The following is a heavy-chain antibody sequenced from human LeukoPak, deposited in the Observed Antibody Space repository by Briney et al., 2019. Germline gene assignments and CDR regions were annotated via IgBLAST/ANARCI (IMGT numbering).Heavy chain of an antibody. V-gene: IGHV4-34*01. CDR3: ARVGKARGTATTIINWFDP. D-gene: IGHD3-9*01. J-gene: IGHJ5*02. Sequence: PSETLSLTCAVYGGSFSGYYWSWIRQPPGKGLEWIGEINHSGSANYNPSLKSRVTISVDTSKNQFSLKLSSVTAADTAVYYCARVGKARGTATTIINWFDPWGRGTLVTVSS. CDR1: GGSFSGYY. CDR2: INHSGSA.